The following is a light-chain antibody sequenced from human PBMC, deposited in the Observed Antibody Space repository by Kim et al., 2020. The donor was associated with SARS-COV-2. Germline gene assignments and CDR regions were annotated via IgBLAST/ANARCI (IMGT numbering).Light chain of an antibody. CDR2: GAS. J-gene: IGKJ1*01. CDR1: QVINNY. CDR3: QKYDSAPWT. Sequence: ASVGDRLTTTCRASQVINNYLAWYQQKPGKAPTVLIYGASTLHSGVPSRFSGSGSGTDFTLTISSLQPEDVGTYYCQKYDSAPWTFGHGTKVDIK. V-gene: IGKV1-27*01.